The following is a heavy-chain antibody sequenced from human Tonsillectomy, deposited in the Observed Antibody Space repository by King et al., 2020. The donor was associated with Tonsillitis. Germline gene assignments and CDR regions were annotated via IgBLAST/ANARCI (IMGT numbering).Heavy chain of an antibody. CDR1: GFTFSSYW. D-gene: IGHD2-2*01. CDR2: INSDGSST. J-gene: IGHJ6*02. CDR3: ARTPDIVVVPAASPLYYYYGMDV. Sequence: VQLVESGGGLVQPGGSLRLSCAASGFTFSSYWMHWVRQAPGKGLVWVSRINSDGSSTNYADSVKGRFTISRDNAKNTVYLQMNNLRAEDTAVYYCARTPDIVVVPAASPLYYYYGMDVWGQGTTVTVSS. V-gene: IGHV3-74*01.